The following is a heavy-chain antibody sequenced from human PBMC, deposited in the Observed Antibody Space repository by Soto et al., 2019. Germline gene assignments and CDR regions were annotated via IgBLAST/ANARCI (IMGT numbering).Heavy chain of an antibody. CDR2: INHSGST. Sequence: PSETLSLTCAVYGGSFSGYYWSWIRQPPGKGLEWIGEINHSGSTNYNPSLKSRVTISVDTSKNQFSLKLSSVTAADTAVYYCARCMRGRFDPCGQGTLVTVSS. J-gene: IGHJ5*02. CDR3: ARCMRGRFDP. D-gene: IGHD2-8*01. V-gene: IGHV4-34*01. CDR1: GGSFSGYY.